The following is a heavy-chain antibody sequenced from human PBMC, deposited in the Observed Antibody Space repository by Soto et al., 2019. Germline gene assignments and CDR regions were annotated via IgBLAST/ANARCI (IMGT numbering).Heavy chain of an antibody. J-gene: IGHJ4*02. CDR2: ISWDGETT. Sequence: EAHLVESGGAVVQQGGSLRLSCVASGFIFDDHNMYWVRQASDQGLEWVSLISWDGETTYYADSVKGRFTISRDNSKNSLYLQMNGVTTEDSALYYCASSQGDYWGQGTLVTVAS. CDR3: ASSQGDY. V-gene: IGHV3-43*01. CDR1: GFIFDDHN.